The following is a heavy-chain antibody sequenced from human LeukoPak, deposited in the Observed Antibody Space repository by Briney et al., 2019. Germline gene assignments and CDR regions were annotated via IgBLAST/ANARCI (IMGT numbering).Heavy chain of an antibody. Sequence: SETLSLTCTFSAYSISSTYYWGGIRQPPGKGLEWIGNMEGIGSIYDSGCTYYNPSLKSLVTISVDTSKNQFSLKVRSVTAADTAVYYCARVSGYDWESFSDYWGQGTLVTVSS. CDR1: AYSISSTYY. D-gene: IGHD5-12*01. V-gene: IGHV4-38-2*02. CDR3: ARVSGYDWESFSDY. CDR2: IYDSGCT. J-gene: IGHJ4*02.